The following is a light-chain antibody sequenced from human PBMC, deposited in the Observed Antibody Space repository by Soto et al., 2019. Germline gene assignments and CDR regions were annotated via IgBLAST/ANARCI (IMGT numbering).Light chain of an antibody. Sequence: EIVLTQSPGTLSLSPGERATLSCRASQSVTSNLAWYQQKPGQAPRLLIYGASIRATGVPDRFSGSGSGTDFTLTISRLEPEDFAVYYCQQYGSSPTFGQGTKVDIK. CDR3: QQYGSSPT. CDR2: GAS. J-gene: IGKJ1*01. V-gene: IGKV3-20*01. CDR1: QSVTSN.